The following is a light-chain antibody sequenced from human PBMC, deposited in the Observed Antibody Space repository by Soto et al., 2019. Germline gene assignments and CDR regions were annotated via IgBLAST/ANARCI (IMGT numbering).Light chain of an antibody. CDR3: SSYTSSSTLE. V-gene: IGLV2-14*01. J-gene: IGLJ2*01. Sequence: QSALTQPASVSGSPGQSITISCTGTSSEVGGYNYVSWYQQHPGKAPKLMIYDVSNRPSGVSNRFSGSKSANTASLTLSGLQAEDEADYYCSSYTSSSTLEIGGGTKLPVL. CDR1: SSEVGGYNY. CDR2: DVS.